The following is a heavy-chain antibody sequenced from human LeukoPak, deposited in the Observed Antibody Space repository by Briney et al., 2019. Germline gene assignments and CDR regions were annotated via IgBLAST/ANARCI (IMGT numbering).Heavy chain of an antibody. D-gene: IGHD6-13*01. CDR1: GFTFSSYS. J-gene: IGHJ6*04. V-gene: IGHV3-21*01. CDR2: ISSSSSYI. Sequence: GGSLRLSCAASGFTFSSYSMNWVRQAPGKGLEWVSSISSSSSYIYYADSVKGRFTISRDNAKNSLYLQMNSLRAEDTAVYYCARDQLPGSSSWYGDYYYYYGMDVWGKGTTVTVSS. CDR3: ARDQLPGSSSWYGDYYYYYGMDV.